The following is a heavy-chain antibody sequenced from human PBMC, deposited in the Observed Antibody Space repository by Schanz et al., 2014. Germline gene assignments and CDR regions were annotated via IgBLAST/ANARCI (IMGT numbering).Heavy chain of an antibody. Sequence: QVQLVESGGTLVKPGGSLRLSCVVSGFTFSDYYMSWIRQAPGMGLEWVSYISHNTFYTDYADSVKGRFTISRDNSKNTLYLQMDSLRAEDTAVYYCAKSGYCRSTSCYQYNYYGLDVWGQGTTVTVSS. J-gene: IGHJ6*02. CDR1: GFTFSDYY. CDR2: ISHNTFYT. CDR3: AKSGYCRSTSCYQYNYYGLDV. D-gene: IGHD2-2*03. V-gene: IGHV3-11*05.